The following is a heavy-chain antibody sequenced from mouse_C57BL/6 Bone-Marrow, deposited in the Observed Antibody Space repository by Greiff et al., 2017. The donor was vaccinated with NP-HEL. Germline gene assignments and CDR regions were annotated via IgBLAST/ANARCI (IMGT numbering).Heavy chain of an antibody. CDR3: AGYYYGSSFYWYFDV. CDR1: GYTFTSYW. CDR2: IDPSDSYT. D-gene: IGHD1-1*01. Sequence: QVQLQQPGAELEMPGASVKLSCKASGYTFTSYWMHWVKQRPGQGLEWIGEIDPSDSYTNYNQKFKGKSTLTVDKSSSTAYMQLSSLTSEDSAVYYCAGYYYGSSFYWYFDVWGTGTTVTVSS. J-gene: IGHJ1*03. V-gene: IGHV1-69*01.